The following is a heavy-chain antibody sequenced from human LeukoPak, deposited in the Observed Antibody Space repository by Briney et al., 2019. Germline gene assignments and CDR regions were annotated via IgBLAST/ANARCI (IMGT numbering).Heavy chain of an antibody. D-gene: IGHD2-2*03. V-gene: IGHV5-51*01. CDR3: ARNGYCSSTSCQYYMDV. J-gene: IGHJ6*03. Sequence: GESLKISCQGSGYSFTSYWIGWVRQMPGKGLEWMGIIYPGDSDTRYSPSFQGQVTISADKSISTAYLQWSSLKASDTAMYYCARNGYCSSTSCQYYMDVWGKGTTVTVSS. CDR1: GYSFTSYW. CDR2: IYPGDSDT.